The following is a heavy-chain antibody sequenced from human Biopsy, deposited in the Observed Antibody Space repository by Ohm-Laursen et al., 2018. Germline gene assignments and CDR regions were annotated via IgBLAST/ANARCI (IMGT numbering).Heavy chain of an antibody. CDR3: GNEVHGRDY. CDR1: GKTFSDYH. J-gene: IGHJ4*02. CDR2: ISQAGTT. D-gene: IGHD2-15*01. V-gene: IGHV4-34*08. Sequence: TLSLTCAVFGKTFSDYHWSWIRQPPGKGLEWIGQISQAGTTNYNPSLKSRVSISADASKYEFSLRLTSVTAADTAVYLCGNEVHGRDYWGLGAQVTVSS.